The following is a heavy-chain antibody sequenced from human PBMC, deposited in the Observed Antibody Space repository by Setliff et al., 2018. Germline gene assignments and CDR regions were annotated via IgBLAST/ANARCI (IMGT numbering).Heavy chain of an antibody. J-gene: IGHJ4*02. D-gene: IGHD3-22*01. V-gene: IGHV4-39*07. CDR2: IYYTGST. Sequence: PSETLSLTCTVSGGSISSSSHYWGWIRQPPGKGLEWIGSIYYTGSTYYNPSLKSRVTMSVDTSKRQFSLKLSSVTAADAALYYCAASRAYTGAVDMIEVDSWAQGTLVTVSS. CDR1: GGSISSSSHY. CDR3: AASRAYTGAVDMIEVDS.